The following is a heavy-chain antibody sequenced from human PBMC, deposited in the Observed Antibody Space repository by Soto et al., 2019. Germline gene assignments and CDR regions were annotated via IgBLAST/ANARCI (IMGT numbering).Heavy chain of an antibody. D-gene: IGHD3-3*01. CDR2: ISYSGST. V-gene: IGHV4-59*12. CDR1: GGSISSFD. Sequence: SETLSLTCTVSGGSISSFDWNWIRQPPGKGLEWIGYISYSGSTNYNPSLKSRVTISVDTSKNQFSLKLSSVTAADTAVYYCARVPYYDFWSGYYKDYYYYGMDVWGQGTTVTVSS. J-gene: IGHJ6*02. CDR3: ARVPYYDFWSGYYKDYYYYGMDV.